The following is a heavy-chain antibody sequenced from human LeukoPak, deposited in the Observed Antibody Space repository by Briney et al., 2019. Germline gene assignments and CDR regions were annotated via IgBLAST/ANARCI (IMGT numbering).Heavy chain of an antibody. CDR3: ARGLLLPFYYYYGMDV. Sequence: PSETLSLTCAVYGGSFSGYYWSWIRQPPGKGLEWIGEINHSGSTNYNPSLKSRVTISVDTSKNQFSLKLSPVTAADTAVYYCARGLLLPFYYYYGMDVWGQGTTVTVSS. J-gene: IGHJ6*02. D-gene: IGHD2-21*01. CDR2: INHSGST. V-gene: IGHV4-34*01. CDR1: GGSFSGYY.